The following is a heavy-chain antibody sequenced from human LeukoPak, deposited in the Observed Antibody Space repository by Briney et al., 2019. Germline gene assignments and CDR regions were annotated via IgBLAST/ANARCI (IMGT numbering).Heavy chain of an antibody. CDR1: GGSISSYY. V-gene: IGHV4-59*01. Sequence: ASETLSLTCTVSGGSISSYYWSWIRQPPGEGLEWIGYIYYSGSTNYNPSLKSRVTISVDTSKNQFSLKLSSVTAADTAVYYCARVTGFMIEDYFDYWGQGTLVTVSS. J-gene: IGHJ4*02. CDR3: ARVTGFMIEDYFDY. CDR2: IYYSGST. D-gene: IGHD3-22*01.